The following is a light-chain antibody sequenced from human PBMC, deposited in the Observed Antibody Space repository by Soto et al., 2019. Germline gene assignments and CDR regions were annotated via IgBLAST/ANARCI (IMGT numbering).Light chain of an antibody. Sequence: QSALTQPASVSGSPGQSITISCTVTSSNVGSYKLVSWYQQHPGKAPKLMIFEVNKRPSGVSNRFSGSKSGNTASLTISGLKVEDEADYYSCSSGGSPTYVFGTGTKVTV. J-gene: IGLJ1*01. V-gene: IGLV2-23*02. CDR1: SSNVGSYKL. CDR2: EVN. CDR3: CSSGGSPTYV.